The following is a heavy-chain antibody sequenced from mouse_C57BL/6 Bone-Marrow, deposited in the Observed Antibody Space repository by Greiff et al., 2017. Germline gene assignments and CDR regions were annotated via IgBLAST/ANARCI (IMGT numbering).Heavy chain of an antibody. V-gene: IGHV14-4*01. J-gene: IGHJ1*03. Sequence: EVQLQQSGAELVRPGASVKLSCTASGFNIKDDYMHWVKQRPEQGLEWIGWIDPENGDTEYASKFQGKATITADTSSNTAYLHLSSLTSEDTAVYYCTAAFYGSSYPYWYFDVCGTGPTVTLSS. D-gene: IGHD1-1*01. CDR1: GFNIKDDY. CDR2: IDPENGDT. CDR3: TAAFYGSSYPYWYFDV.